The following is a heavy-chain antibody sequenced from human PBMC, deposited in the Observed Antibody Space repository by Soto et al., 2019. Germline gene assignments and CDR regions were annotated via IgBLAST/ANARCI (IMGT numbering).Heavy chain of an antibody. CDR2: ISGSGGST. CDR3: AKSALPSQFDFWSGYYKSPSYYYGMDV. CDR1: GFTFSSYA. J-gene: IGHJ6*02. D-gene: IGHD3-3*01. V-gene: IGHV3-23*01. Sequence: GGSLRLSCAASGFTFSSYAMSWVRQAPGKGLEWVSAISGSGGSTYYADSVKGRFTISRDNSKNTLYLQMNSLRAEDTAVYYCAKSALPSQFDFWSGYYKSPSYYYGMDVWGQGTTVTVSS.